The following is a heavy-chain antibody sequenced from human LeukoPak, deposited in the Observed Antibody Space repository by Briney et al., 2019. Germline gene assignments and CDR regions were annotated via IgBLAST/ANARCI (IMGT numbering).Heavy chain of an antibody. J-gene: IGHJ4*02. CDR3: ASYGYSSGWYLDY. V-gene: IGHV4-59*01. CDR1: GGSISGYY. D-gene: IGHD6-19*01. Sequence: PSETLSLTCNVSGGSISGYYWSWIRQPPGKGLEWIGYIYHSGGTDYNPSLKSRVTISVDTSKNQFSLKLSSVTAADTAVYYCASYGYSSGWYLDYWGQGTLVTVSS. CDR2: IYHSGGT.